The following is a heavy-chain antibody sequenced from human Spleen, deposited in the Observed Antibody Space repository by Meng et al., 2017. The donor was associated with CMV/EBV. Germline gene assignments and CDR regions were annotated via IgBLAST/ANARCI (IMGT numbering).Heavy chain of an antibody. Sequence: SGDSISSGGYYWSWIRQPPGKGLEWIGYISYSGTTYYNPSLKSRVTISIDTSKNQFSLKLTTLTAADTAVFYCARVPLTVYNWFDPWGQGTLVTVSS. CDR2: ISYSGTT. CDR3: ARVPLTVYNWFDP. D-gene: IGHD3-9*01. CDR1: GDSISSGGYY. J-gene: IGHJ5*02. V-gene: IGHV4-30-4*01.